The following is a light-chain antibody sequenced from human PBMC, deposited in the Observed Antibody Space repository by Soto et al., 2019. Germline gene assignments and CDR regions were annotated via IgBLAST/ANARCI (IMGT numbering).Light chain of an antibody. CDR1: QSLSSY. Sequence: EIVLTQSPATLSLSPGERATLSCRASQSLSSYLAWYQQKPGQAPRLLIYDASNRATGIPARFSGSGSGTDFTLTISSLEPADFAVDDWHQRSNWPLTFGGGTKVEIK. CDR3: HQRSNWPLT. V-gene: IGKV3-11*01. CDR2: DAS. J-gene: IGKJ4*01.